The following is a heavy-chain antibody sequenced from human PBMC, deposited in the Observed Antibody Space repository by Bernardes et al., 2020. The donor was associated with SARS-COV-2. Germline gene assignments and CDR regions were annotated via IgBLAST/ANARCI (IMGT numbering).Heavy chain of an antibody. CDR2: IWYDGSNK. CDR3: AGQLSYYYGMDV. CDR1: GFTFSSYG. J-gene: IGHJ6*02. D-gene: IGHD6-6*01. V-gene: IGHV3-33*01. Sequence: GGSLRLSCAASGFTFSSYGMHWVRQAPGKGLEWVAVIWYDGSNKYYADSVKGRFTISRDNSKNTLYLQMNSLRAEDTAVYYCAGQLSYYYGMDVWGQGTTVTVS.